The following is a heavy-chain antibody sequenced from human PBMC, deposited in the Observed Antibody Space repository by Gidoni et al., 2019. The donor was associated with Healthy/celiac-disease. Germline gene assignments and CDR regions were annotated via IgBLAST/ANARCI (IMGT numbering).Heavy chain of an antibody. CDR1: GGSFSGYY. D-gene: IGHD2-21*01. J-gene: IGHJ6*03. CDR2: INHSGST. Sequence: QVQLQQWGAGLLKPSETLSLTCAVYGGSFSGYYWSWIRQPPGKGLEWIGEINHSGSTNYNPSLKSRVTISVDTSKNQFSLKLSSVTAADTAVYYCARSILWWYSVYMDVWGKGTTVTVSS. CDR3: ARSILWWYSVYMDV. V-gene: IGHV4-34*01.